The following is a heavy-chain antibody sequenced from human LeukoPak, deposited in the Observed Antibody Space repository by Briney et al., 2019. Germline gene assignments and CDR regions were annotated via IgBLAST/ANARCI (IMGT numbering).Heavy chain of an antibody. CDR3: ARHTSGLNFDY. J-gene: IGHJ4*02. Sequence: SETLSLTCTVSGGSISSYYWSWIRQPPGKGLEWIGYVYNSRSTNYNPSLKSRVTISVDMSKNQFSLKLSSVTAADTAVYYSARHTSGLNFDYWGQGTLVTVSS. CDR1: GGSISSYY. V-gene: IGHV4-59*08. CDR2: VYNSRST. D-gene: IGHD6-19*01.